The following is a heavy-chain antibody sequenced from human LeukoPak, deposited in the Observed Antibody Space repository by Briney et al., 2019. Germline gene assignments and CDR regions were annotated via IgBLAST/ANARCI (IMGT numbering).Heavy chain of an antibody. CDR1: GFTFSSYD. D-gene: IGHD3-3*01. J-gene: IGHJ4*02. CDR3: AREDYDFWSGYRIKSLAY. V-gene: IGHV3-13*01. CDR2: IGTAGDT. Sequence: PGGSLRLSCAASGFTFSSYDMHWVRQATGKGLEWVSAIGTAGDTYYPGSVKGRFTISRDNAKNSLSLQMNSLRAEDTAVYYCAREDYDFWSGYRIKSLAYWGQGTLVTVSS.